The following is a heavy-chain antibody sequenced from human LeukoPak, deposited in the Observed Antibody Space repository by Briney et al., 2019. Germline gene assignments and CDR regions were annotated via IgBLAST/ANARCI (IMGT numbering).Heavy chain of an antibody. CDR1: GFTFSNDW. Sequence: KSGGSLRLSCAASGFTFSNDWMGWVRQAPGKGLEWVGRIKRQIDGGTTDYAAPVKGRFTISRDDSKNTLYLQMNSLKIEDTAVYYRTTDPPGGTDYWGQGTLVTVFS. V-gene: IGHV3-15*01. D-gene: IGHD1-1*01. CDR2: IKRQIDGGTT. CDR3: TTDPPGGTDY. J-gene: IGHJ4*02.